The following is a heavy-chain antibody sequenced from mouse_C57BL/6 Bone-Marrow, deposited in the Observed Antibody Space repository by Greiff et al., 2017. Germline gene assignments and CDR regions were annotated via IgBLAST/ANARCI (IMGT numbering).Heavy chain of an antibody. Sequence: QVQLKESGAELARPGASVKLSCKASGYTFTSYGISWVKQRTGQGLEWIGEIYPRSGNTYYNEKFKDKATLTADKSSSTVYMELSRLTSEDSAVYFCARHRRLTGPFAYWGQGTLVTVSA. V-gene: IGHV1-81*01. CDR1: GYTFTSYG. J-gene: IGHJ3*01. CDR3: ARHRRLTGPFAY. CDR2: IYPRSGNT. D-gene: IGHD4-1*01.